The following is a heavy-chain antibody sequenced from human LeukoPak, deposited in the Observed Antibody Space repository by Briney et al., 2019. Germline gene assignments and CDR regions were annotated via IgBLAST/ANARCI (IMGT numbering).Heavy chain of an antibody. CDR1: GGSFNGYY. CDR3: ARGLGSCYSSICDYFNY. D-gene: IGHD2-15*01. J-gene: IGHJ4*02. CDR2: INHSGST. V-gene: IGHV4-34*01. Sequence: SSETLSLTCAVYGGSFNGYYWSWIRQPPGKGLEWIGEINHSGSTNYNPSLKSRVTISVDTSKNQFSLKLSSVTAADTAMYYCARGLGSCYSSICDYFNYWGQGTLVTVSS.